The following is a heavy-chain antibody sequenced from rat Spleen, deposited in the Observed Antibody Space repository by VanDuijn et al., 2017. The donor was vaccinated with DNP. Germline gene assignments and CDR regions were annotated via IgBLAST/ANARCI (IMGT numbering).Heavy chain of an antibody. Sequence: QVQLKESGPGMVQPSQTLSRTCTIPGFSLTAYSVLWVRQPPGKVLQWIAAIASGGSTYYNSALKSRLSISRDTSKSQVFLKMNSLQTEYTAMYFCARIGGANWGYYFDYWGQGVMVTVSS. J-gene: IGHJ2*01. CDR3: ARIGGANWGYYFDY. D-gene: IGHD5-1*01. CDR1: GFSLTAYS. V-gene: IGHV2S8*01. CDR2: IASGGST.